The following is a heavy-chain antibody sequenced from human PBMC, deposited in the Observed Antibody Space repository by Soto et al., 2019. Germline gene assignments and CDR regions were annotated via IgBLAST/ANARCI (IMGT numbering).Heavy chain of an antibody. J-gene: IGHJ5*02. CDR1: GYTFTSYG. Sequence: QVQLVQSGAEVKKPGASVKVSCKASGYTFTSYGISWVRQAPGQGLEWMGWISAYNGNTNYAQKLQGRVTMTTDTSTSTAYMELRSLRSDDTAVYYCARDWTAYYGILAGYSTNWFDPWGQGTLVTVSS. CDR3: ARDWTAYYGILAGYSTNWFDP. CDR2: ISAYNGNT. V-gene: IGHV1-18*01. D-gene: IGHD3-9*01.